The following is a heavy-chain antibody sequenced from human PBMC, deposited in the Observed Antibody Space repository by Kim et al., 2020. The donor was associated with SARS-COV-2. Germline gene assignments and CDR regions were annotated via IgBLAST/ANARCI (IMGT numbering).Heavy chain of an antibody. J-gene: IGHJ6*02. D-gene: IGHD6-13*01. CDR1: GFTFRCYA. V-gene: IGHV3-23*01. Sequence: GGSLRLSCAASGFTFRCYAMSWVRQAPGKGLEWVSTVSGNGGSTYYADSVRGRFSISRDNSKNTLYLQMNSLRAEDTALYYCAKAFRAATGPYYYYAMDVWGQGTPVTGSS. CDR3: AKAFRAATGPYYYYAMDV. CDR2: VSGNGGST.